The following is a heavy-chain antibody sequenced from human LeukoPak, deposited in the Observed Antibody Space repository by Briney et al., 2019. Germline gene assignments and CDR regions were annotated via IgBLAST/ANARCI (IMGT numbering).Heavy chain of an antibody. D-gene: IGHD3-10*01. Sequence: KAGEFLQISCKTSGYIFTTYSIGWVRQMPGKGLEWMGVIYPGNSDTRYSPSFQGQVTISADKSISTAYLQWSSLKASDTAMYYCTRRAATLIRGVIIMGDYWGQGTLVPVSS. CDR2: IYPGNSDT. J-gene: IGHJ4*02. V-gene: IGHV5-51*01. CDR3: TRRAATLIRGVIIMGDY. CDR1: GYIFTTYS.